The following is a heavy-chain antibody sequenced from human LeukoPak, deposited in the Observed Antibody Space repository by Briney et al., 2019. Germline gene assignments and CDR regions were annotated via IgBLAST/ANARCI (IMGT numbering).Heavy chain of an antibody. CDR3: AKNRQYQLED. J-gene: IGHJ4*02. D-gene: IGHD2-2*01. V-gene: IGHV3-30*02. CDR2: IRYDGSNK. Sequence: GGSLRPSCAASGFTFNSYGMHWVRQPPGKGLEWVAFIRYDGSNKYRADSVKGRFTVSRNISRNTLYLQMNSLRTEDTAIYYCAKNRQYQLEDWGKGTLVTVSS. CDR1: GFTFNSYG.